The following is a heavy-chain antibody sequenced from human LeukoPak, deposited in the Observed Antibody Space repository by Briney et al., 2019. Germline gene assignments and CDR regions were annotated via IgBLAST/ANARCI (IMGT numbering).Heavy chain of an antibody. CDR2: IYHTGSA. D-gene: IGHD6-13*01. CDR1: GYSFTSGHY. J-gene: IGHJ3*02. Sequence: PSETLSLTCSVSGYSFTSGHYWGWIRQPPGKGLEWIANIYHTGSAHYNPSLKSRVTISVDTPKNQFSLKLSSVTAADTAVYYCATAEYSSSWSDAFDIWGQGTMVTVSS. CDR3: ATAEYSSSWSDAFDI. V-gene: IGHV4-38-2*01.